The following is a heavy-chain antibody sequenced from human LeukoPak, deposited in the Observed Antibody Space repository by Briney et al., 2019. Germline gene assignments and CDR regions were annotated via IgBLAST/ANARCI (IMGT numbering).Heavy chain of an antibody. V-gene: IGHV1-8*01. J-gene: IGHJ6*02. CDR1: GYTFTNYD. CDR3: ARGDSGYFFYYGLDV. D-gene: IGHD3-10*01. Sequence: ASVKVSCKASGYTFTNYDINWVRQATGQGLERMGWMNPNSGNTGYAQKFQDRVTMTRNTSIGTAYMELTRLTSEDTAVYYCARGDSGYFFYYGLDVWGQGTTVTVSS. CDR2: MNPNSGNT.